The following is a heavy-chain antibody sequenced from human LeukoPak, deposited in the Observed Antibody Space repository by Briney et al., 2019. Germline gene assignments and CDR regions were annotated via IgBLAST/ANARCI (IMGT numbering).Heavy chain of an antibody. D-gene: IGHD5-24*01. Sequence: GGSLRLSCAASGVTLSDVWMSWVRQAPGKGLEWVAVISYDGSNKYYADSVKGRFTISRDNSKNTLYLQMNSLRAEDTAVYYCAGRRDGYNFDYWGQGTLVTVSS. V-gene: IGHV3-30*03. CDR1: GVTLSDVW. J-gene: IGHJ4*02. CDR2: ISYDGSNK. CDR3: AGRRDGYNFDY.